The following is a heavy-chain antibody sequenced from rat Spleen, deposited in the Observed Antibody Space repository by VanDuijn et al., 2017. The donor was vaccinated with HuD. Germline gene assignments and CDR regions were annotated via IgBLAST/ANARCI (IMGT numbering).Heavy chain of an antibody. D-gene: IGHD4-1*01. Sequence: EVQLVESGGGLVQPGRSLKLSCVASGFTFNHYWMTWIRQAPGTGLEWVASITNTGGSTYYPDSVKGRFTISRDNAKSTLYLQMNSLRSEDTATYYCTRDGTGFDYWGQGVMVTVSS. CDR2: ITNTGGST. V-gene: IGHV5-31*01. CDR1: GFTFNHYW. J-gene: IGHJ2*01. CDR3: TRDGTGFDY.